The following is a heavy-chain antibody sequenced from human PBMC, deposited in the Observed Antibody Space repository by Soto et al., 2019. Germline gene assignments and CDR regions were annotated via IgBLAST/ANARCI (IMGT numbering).Heavy chain of an antibody. V-gene: IGHV5-51*01. J-gene: IGHJ3*02. CDR2: IYPGDSDT. Sequence: GESLKISCKGSGYSFTSYWIGWVRQMPGKGLEWMGIIYPGDSDTRYSPSFQGQVTISADKSSSTAYLQWSSLKASDTAMDYCAKGYCSGGSCYGYNAFDIWGQGTMVTVSS. CDR3: AKGYCSGGSCYGYNAFDI. CDR1: GYSFTSYW. D-gene: IGHD2-15*01.